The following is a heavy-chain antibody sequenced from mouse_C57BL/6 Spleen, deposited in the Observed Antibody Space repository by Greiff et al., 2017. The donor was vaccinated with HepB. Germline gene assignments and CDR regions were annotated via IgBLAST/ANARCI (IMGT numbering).Heavy chain of an antibody. D-gene: IGHD2-12*01. CDR2: IRLKSDNYAT. Sequence: EVKLEESGGGLVQPGGSMKLSCVASGFTFSNYWMNWVRQSPEKGLEWVAQIRLKSDNYATHYAESVKGRFTISRDDSKSSVYLQMNNLRAEDTGIYYCTVELRRAYWGQGTLVTVSA. CDR1: GFTFSNYW. CDR3: TVELRRAY. J-gene: IGHJ3*01. V-gene: IGHV6-3*01.